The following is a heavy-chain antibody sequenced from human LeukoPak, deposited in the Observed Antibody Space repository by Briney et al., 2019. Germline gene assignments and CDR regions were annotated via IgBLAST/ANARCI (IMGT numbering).Heavy chain of an antibody. V-gene: IGHV3-7*03. J-gene: IGHJ5*02. Sequence: GGSLRLSCAASGFPFSRHWLSWVRQAPGKGLEWVANINQNGGEKHYVDSVKGRSTISRDNSKNTLYLQMNSLRAEDTAVYYCARGAPYCGGDCWFDPWGQGTLVTVSS. D-gene: IGHD2-21*02. CDR2: INQNGGEK. CDR1: GFPFSRHW. CDR3: ARGAPYCGGDCWFDP.